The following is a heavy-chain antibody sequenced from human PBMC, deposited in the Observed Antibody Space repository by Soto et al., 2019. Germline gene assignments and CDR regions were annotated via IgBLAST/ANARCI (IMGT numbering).Heavy chain of an antibody. CDR1: GGSIRSTSYY. CDR3: ARQERSNGYGFDY. Sequence: QLQLQESGPGLVKASETLSLTCTVSGGSIRSTSYYWGWIRQAPGKGLEWIGSIYYSGSTYYDPSLKSRVTISADTSKNQFSLRLFSVTAADTAVYYGARQERSNGYGFDYWGQGTLVTVSS. D-gene: IGHD5-12*01. CDR2: IYYSGST. V-gene: IGHV4-39*01. J-gene: IGHJ4*02.